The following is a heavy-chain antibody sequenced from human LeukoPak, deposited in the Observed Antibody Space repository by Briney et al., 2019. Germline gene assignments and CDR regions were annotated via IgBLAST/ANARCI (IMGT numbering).Heavy chain of an antibody. CDR2: IWHDGSEK. Sequence: PGGSLRLSCVASGFAFSSYGMHWVRQAPGKGLEWVAVIWHDGSEKFYADSVRGRFTISRDNSKNTLFLQMNSLRAEDTAIYYCAGAPAGGSDWLSPFDYWGQGTLVTVSS. CDR1: GFAFSSYG. D-gene: IGHD3-9*01. V-gene: IGHV3-33*01. CDR3: AGAPAGGSDWLSPFDY. J-gene: IGHJ4*02.